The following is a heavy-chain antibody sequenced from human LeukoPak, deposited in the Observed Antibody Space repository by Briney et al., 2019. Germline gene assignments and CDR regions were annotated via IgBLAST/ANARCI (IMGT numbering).Heavy chain of an antibody. CDR1: GGSLSSGSYY. D-gene: IGHD6-6*01. CDR2: IYTSGST. V-gene: IGHV4-61*02. J-gene: IGHJ4*01. CDR3: ARDREYSSSFFDY. Sequence: SETLSLTCTVSGGSLSSGSYYWSWIRQPAGKGLEWIGRIYTSGSTNYNPSLKSRVTISVDTSKNQFSLKLSSVTAADTAVYYCARDREYSSSFFDYWGQGTLVTVSS.